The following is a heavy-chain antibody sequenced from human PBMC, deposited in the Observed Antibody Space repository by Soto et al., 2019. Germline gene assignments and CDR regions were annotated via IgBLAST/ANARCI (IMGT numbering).Heavy chain of an antibody. CDR3: TRHAVPYCGGDCYLLPYFDL. D-gene: IGHD2-21*02. J-gene: IGHJ2*01. V-gene: IGHV3-73*02. Sequence: EVQLVESGGGLVQPGGSLKLSCAASGFTFSGSAVHWVRQASGKGLEWVGRIRSKANNYATVYAASVKGRFTISRDDSKNTAYLQMNSLKTEDTAVYYCTRHAVPYCGGDCYLLPYFDLWGRGTLVTVSS. CDR2: IRSKANNYAT. CDR1: GFTFSGSA.